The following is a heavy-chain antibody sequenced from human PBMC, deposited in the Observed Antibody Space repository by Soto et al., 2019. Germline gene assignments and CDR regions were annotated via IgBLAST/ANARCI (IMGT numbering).Heavy chain of an antibody. CDR3: ARAVAVPADFDY. V-gene: IGHV1-3*05. D-gene: IGHD6-19*01. J-gene: IGHJ4*02. CDR2: INAGNGNT. Sequence: QVQLVQSGAEEKKPGASVKVSCKASGYSFTSYAMHWVRQAPGQGLEWMGWINAGNGNTKYSQKFQGRVTITRDTSASTAYMELSSLISEDTAVYYCARAVAVPADFDYWGQGTLVTVSS. CDR1: GYSFTSYA.